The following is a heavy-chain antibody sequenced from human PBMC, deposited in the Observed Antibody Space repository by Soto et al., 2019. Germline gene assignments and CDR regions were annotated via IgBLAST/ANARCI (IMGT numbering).Heavy chain of an antibody. CDR1: GFTFNHYA. Sequence: EVELLESGGGLVQPGGSLRLSCAASGFTFNHYAMSWVRQAPGKGLEWVSFISGNGLNTYYADSVKGRFTISRDNLKNTLYLQMNSLRAEDTAIYFCAKELPSAVVTHGFDSWGQGALVTVSS. V-gene: IGHV3-23*01. CDR2: ISGNGLNT. J-gene: IGHJ4*02. CDR3: AKELPSAVVTHGFDS. D-gene: IGHD2-21*02.